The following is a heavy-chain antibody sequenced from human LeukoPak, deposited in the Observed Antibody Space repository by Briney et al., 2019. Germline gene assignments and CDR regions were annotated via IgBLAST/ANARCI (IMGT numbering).Heavy chain of an antibody. J-gene: IGHJ3*02. CDR1: GGSFSGYY. CDR2: INHSGST. V-gene: IGHV4-34*01. CDR3: ASEGYYYGSGEPPI. Sequence: SETLSLTCAVYGGSFSGYYWSWIRQPPGKGLEWIGEINHSGSTNYNPSLKSRVTISVDTSKNQFSLKLSSVTAAYTAVYYCASEGYYYGSGEPPIWGQGTMVTVSS. D-gene: IGHD3-10*01.